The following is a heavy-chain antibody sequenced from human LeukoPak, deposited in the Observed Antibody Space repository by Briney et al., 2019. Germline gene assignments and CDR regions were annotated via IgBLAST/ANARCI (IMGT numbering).Heavy chain of an antibody. J-gene: IGHJ4*02. CDR3: ARDSLPRGYSYGYEDY. CDR2: ISGSGGKT. Sequence: GGSLRLSCAVSGITLSNYGMSWVRQAPGKGLEWVAGISGSGGKTNYADSVKGRFTISRDNPKSTLYLHMNSLRAEDTAVYFCARDSLPRGYSYGYEDYWGQGTLVTVSS. D-gene: IGHD5-18*01. V-gene: IGHV3-23*01. CDR1: GITLSNYG.